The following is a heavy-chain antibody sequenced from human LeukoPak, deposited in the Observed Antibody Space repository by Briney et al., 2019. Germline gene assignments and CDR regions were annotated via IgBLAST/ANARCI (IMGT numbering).Heavy chain of an antibody. J-gene: IGHJ6*02. V-gene: IGHV3-23*01. D-gene: IGHD4-17*01. CDR2: ISGSGGST. CDR3: AKDNYGDYVYYYYGMDV. Sequence: GGSLRLSCAASGFTFRSHAMSWVRHTPGKGLEWDSAISGSGGSTYYADSVKGRFTISRDHSQNTLYLQMNSLRAEDTAVYYCAKDNYGDYVYYYYGMDVWGQGTTVTVSS. CDR1: GFTFRSHA.